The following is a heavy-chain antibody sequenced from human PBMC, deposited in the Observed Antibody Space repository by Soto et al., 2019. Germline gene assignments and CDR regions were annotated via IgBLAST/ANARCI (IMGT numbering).Heavy chain of an antibody. CDR1: GFTFSSYS. Sequence: EVQLVESGGGLVQPGGSLRLSCAASGFTFSSYSMNWVRQAPGKGLEWVSYISSSSSTIYYADSVKGRLTISRDNAKNSLYLQMNSLRAEDTAVYYCARVAGYCSGGSCYSLYYFDYWGQGTLVTVSS. J-gene: IGHJ4*02. CDR3: ARVAGYCSGGSCYSLYYFDY. CDR2: ISSSSSTI. D-gene: IGHD2-15*01. V-gene: IGHV3-48*01.